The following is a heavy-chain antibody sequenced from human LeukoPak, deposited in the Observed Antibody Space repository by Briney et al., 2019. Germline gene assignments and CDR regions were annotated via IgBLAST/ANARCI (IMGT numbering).Heavy chain of an antibody. CDR1: GGSFSGYY. D-gene: IGHD5-18*01. CDR2: INHSGST. CDR3: ARHTAMDPRFDY. J-gene: IGHJ4*02. V-gene: IGHV4-34*01. Sequence: PSETLSLTCAVYGGSFSGYYWSWIRQPPGKGLEWIGEINHSGSTNYNPSLKSRVTISVDTSKNQFSLKLSSVTAADTAVYYCARHTAMDPRFDYWGQGTLVTVSS.